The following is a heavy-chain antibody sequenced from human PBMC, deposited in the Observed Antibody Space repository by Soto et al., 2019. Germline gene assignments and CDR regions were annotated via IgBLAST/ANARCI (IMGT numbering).Heavy chain of an antibody. CDR3: AGIFELGRTYYYGMDV. V-gene: IGHV3-48*02. J-gene: IGHJ6*02. D-gene: IGHD1-26*01. CDR1: GFTFSSYS. Sequence: PGGSLRLSCAASGFTFSSYSMNWVRQAPGKGLEWVSYISSSSSTIYYADSVKGRFTISRDNAKNSLYLQMNSLRDEDTAVYYCAGIFELGRTYYYGMDVWGQGTTVTVSS. CDR2: ISSSSSTI.